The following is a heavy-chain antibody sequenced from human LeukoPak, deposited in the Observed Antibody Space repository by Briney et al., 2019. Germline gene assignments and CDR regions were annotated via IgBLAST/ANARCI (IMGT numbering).Heavy chain of an antibody. Sequence: ASVKVSCKASGYTFTSYDINWVRQATGQGLEWMGWMNPNSGNTGYAQKFQGRVTMTRNTSISTAYMELSSLRSEDTAVYYCARDASYDFWSGYWLSDYYGMDVWGQGTTVTVSS. CDR2: MNPNSGNT. CDR1: GYTFTSYD. CDR3: ARDASYDFWSGYWLSDYYGMDV. D-gene: IGHD3-3*01. J-gene: IGHJ6*02. V-gene: IGHV1-8*01.